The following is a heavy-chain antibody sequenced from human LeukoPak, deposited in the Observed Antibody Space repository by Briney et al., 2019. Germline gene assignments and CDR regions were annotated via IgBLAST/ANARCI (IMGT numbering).Heavy chain of an antibody. CDR1: GGSISSYY. Sequence: SETLSLTCTVSGGSISSYYWSWIRQPPGKGLEWIGYIYYSGSTNYNPSLKSRVTISVDTSKNQFSLKLSSVTAADTAVYYCARGHIAAAGYNWFDPWGQGTLVTVSS. V-gene: IGHV4-59*01. J-gene: IGHJ5*02. CDR3: ARGHIAAAGYNWFDP. D-gene: IGHD6-13*01. CDR2: IYYSGST.